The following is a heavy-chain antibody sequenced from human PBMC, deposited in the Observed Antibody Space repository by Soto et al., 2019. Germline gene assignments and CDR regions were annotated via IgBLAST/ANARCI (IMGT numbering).Heavy chain of an antibody. CDR2: IWYDGSNK. D-gene: IGHD3-3*01. J-gene: IGHJ6*03. V-gene: IGHV3-33*06. CDR1: GFTFSSYG. Sequence: QVQLVESGGGVVQPGRSLRLSCAASGFTFSSYGMHWVRQAPGKGREWVAVIWYDGSNKYYADSVKGRFTISRDNSKKTLYLQMNSLRAGDTAVYYCAKKGCFGVVRSDYYYCYMDVWGKGTTVTVSS. CDR3: AKKGCFGVVRSDYYYCYMDV.